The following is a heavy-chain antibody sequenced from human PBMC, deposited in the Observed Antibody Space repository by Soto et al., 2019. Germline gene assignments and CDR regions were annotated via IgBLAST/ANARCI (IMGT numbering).Heavy chain of an antibody. D-gene: IGHD5-12*01. J-gene: IGHJ4*02. CDR3: AKDAVYNDGLWLVAN. V-gene: IGHV3-23*01. CDR2: MTGSGGDI. Sequence: EVQLLESGGGLVQPGGSLRLSCAASGFSFSRYAMMWVRQAPGKGQEWVAGMTGSGGDIRYADSVKCRFTISKDNSKNTLYLQMNSLRAEDTAIYYCAKDAVYNDGLWLVANWGQGTLVTVSS. CDR1: GFSFSRYA.